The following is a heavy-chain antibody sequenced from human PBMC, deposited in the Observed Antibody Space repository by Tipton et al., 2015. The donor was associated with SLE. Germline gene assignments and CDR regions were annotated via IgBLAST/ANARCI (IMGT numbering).Heavy chain of an antibody. CDR2: IYYSGST. V-gene: IGHV4-61*01. J-gene: IGHJ6*03. CDR1: GGSIGSSTYY. D-gene: IGHD4-11*01. Sequence: TLSLTCTVSGGSIGSSTYYWNWFRQPPGKGLEWIGYIYYSGSTNYNPSLKSRVTISVDRSQNQFSLRLSSVSAADTAVYYCARSFKGLQSPYYYYYYMDVWGKGTTVTVSS. CDR3: ARSFKGLQSPYYYYYYMDV.